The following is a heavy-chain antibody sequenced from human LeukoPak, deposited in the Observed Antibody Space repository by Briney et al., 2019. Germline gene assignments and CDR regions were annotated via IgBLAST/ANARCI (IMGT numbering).Heavy chain of an antibody. CDR3: ARDRAHNWNYVHFDY. Sequence: ASVKVSCKASGYTFTSYGISWVRQAPGQGLEWMGWISAYNGNTNYAQNLQGRVTMTTDTSTSTAYMELRSLRSDDTAVYYCARDRAHNWNYVHFDYWGQGTLVTVSS. CDR2: ISAYNGNT. CDR1: GYTFTSYG. V-gene: IGHV1-18*01. J-gene: IGHJ4*02. D-gene: IGHD1-7*01.